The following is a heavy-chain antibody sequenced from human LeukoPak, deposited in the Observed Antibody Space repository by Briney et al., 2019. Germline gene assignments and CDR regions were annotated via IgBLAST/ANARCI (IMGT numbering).Heavy chain of an antibody. CDR3: ARAGGRLIDY. CDR2: IVVGSGNT. V-gene: IGHV1-58*01. Sequence: SVNVSCEASGFTFTRSAGQGVRQPRGQRLEWIGWIVVGSGNTNYAQKFQERVTITRDMSTSTAYMELSSLRSEDTAVYYCARAGGRLIDYWGQGTLVTVSS. CDR1: GFTFTRSA. J-gene: IGHJ4*02. D-gene: IGHD2-8*02.